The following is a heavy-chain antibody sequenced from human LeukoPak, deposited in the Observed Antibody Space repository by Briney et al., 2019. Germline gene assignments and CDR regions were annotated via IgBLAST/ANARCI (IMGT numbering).Heavy chain of an antibody. Sequence: GGSLRLSCAASGFTFSSYWMSWVRQAPGKGLEWVANIKQDGSEKYYVDSVKGRFTISRDNAKNTLYLQMNSLRAEDTAVYYCARAGGSGSLGYWGQGTLVTVSS. J-gene: IGHJ4*02. CDR3: ARAGGSGSLGY. CDR2: IKQDGSEK. D-gene: IGHD3-10*01. CDR1: GFTFSSYW. V-gene: IGHV3-7*01.